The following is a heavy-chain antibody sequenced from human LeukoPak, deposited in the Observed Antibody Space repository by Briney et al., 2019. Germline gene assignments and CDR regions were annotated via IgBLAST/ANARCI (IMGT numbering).Heavy chain of an antibody. V-gene: IGHV3-23*01. D-gene: IGHD5-18*01. Sequence: GGSLRLSCAASGFTFSSYGMHWVRQAPGKGLEWVSAISGSGGSTYYADSVKGRFTISRDNSKNTLYLQMNSLRAEDTAVYYCAKPLQRYPTYYFDYWGQGTLVTVSS. CDR3: AKPLQRYPTYYFDY. J-gene: IGHJ4*02. CDR2: ISGSGGST. CDR1: GFTFSSYG.